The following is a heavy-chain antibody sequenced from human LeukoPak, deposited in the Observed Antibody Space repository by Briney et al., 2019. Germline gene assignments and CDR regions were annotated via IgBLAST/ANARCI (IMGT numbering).Heavy chain of an antibody. Sequence: ASVKVSCKASGYTFTGYYMHWVRQAPGQGLEWMGRINPNSGGTNYAQKFQGRVTMTRDTSISTAYMELSRLRSDDTAVYYCAIDSSGWYTYNWFDPWGQETLVTLSS. D-gene: IGHD6-19*01. J-gene: IGHJ5*02. CDR2: INPNSGGT. CDR1: GYTFTGYY. CDR3: AIDSSGWYTYNWFDP. V-gene: IGHV1-2*06.